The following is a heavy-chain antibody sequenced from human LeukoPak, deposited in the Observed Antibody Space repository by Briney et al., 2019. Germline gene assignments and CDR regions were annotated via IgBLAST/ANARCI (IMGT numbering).Heavy chain of an antibody. J-gene: IGHJ5*02. D-gene: IGHD5-18*01. V-gene: IGHV5-51*01. CDR3: ARHPYSSGLGWFDP. Sequence: GESLKISCKGFGYSFTSDWIGWVRQVPGKGLEWMGIIYPADSDTRYSPSFQGQVTISADKSISTAYLQWSSLKASDTAIYYCARHPYSSGLGWFDPWGQGTLVTVSS. CDR2: IYPADSDT. CDR1: GYSFTSDW.